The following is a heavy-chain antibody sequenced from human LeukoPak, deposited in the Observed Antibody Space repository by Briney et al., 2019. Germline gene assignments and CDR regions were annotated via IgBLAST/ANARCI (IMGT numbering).Heavy chain of an antibody. J-gene: IGHJ4*02. CDR2: IDANSGGT. V-gene: IGHV1-2*06. D-gene: IGHD1-26*01. CDR1: GYTFADYF. CDR3: ARDVSSTPNWEFDY. Sequence: ASVKVSCKTSGYTFADYFIHWVRQAPGQGLEWMGRIDANSGGTEYQQKFQGRVTMTRDTSISTAYVEVDWLISDDTAIYYCARDVSSTPNWEFDYWGQGTLVTVSS.